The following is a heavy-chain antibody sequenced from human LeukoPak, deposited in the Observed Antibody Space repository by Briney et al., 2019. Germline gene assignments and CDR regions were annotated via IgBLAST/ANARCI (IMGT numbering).Heavy chain of an antibody. Sequence: GGSLRLSCAASGFTVSSNYMSCVRQAPGKGLEWVSVIYSGGSTYYADSVKGRFTISRDNSKNTLYLQMNSLRAEDTAVYYCARDLYCTNGVCPFDYWGQGTLVTVSS. CDR1: GFTVSSNY. V-gene: IGHV3-66*01. D-gene: IGHD2-8*01. CDR3: ARDLYCTNGVCPFDY. CDR2: IYSGGST. J-gene: IGHJ4*02.